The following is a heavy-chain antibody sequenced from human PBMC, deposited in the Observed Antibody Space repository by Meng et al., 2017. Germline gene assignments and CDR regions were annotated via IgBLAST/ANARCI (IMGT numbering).Heavy chain of an antibody. Sequence: HVQLVGIWGGIVQAGRSLGLSCAASGFIFSTYAMHWVRQAPGKGLEWVAVISYDGSNKYYADSVKGRFTTSRDNSKNTLYLQMNSLRPEDTAVYYCLDEAPRSDYWGQGSLVTVSS. D-gene: IGHD1-1*01. V-gene: IGHV3-30*07. CDR1: GFIFSTYA. J-gene: IGHJ4*02. CDR2: ISYDGSNK. CDR3: LDEAPRSDY.